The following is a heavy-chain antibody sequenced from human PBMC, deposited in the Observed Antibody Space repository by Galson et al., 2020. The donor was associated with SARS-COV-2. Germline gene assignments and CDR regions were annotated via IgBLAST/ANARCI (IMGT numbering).Heavy chain of an antibody. Sequence: GGSLRLSCAASGFTFSSYAMSWVRQAPGKGLEWVSAISGSGGSTYYADSVKGRFTISRDNSKNTLYLQMNSLRAEDTAVYYCAKDYHDFGDYGDAFDIWGQGTMVTGSS. V-gene: IGHV3-23*01. CDR2: ISGSGGST. CDR3: AKDYHDFGDYGDAFDI. CDR1: GFTFSSYA. D-gene: IGHD4-17*01. J-gene: IGHJ3*02.